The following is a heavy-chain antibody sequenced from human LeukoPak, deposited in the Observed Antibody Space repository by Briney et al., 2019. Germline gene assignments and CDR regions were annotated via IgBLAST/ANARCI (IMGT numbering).Heavy chain of an antibody. Sequence: PGGSLRLSCAASGFTFSSYAMSWVRQAPGKGLEWVSAISGSGGSTYYADSVKGRFTISRDNSKNTLYLQMNSLRAEDTAVYYCAKASLMIVVVITAYDYWGQGTLVTVSS. CDR2: ISGSGGST. CDR3: AKASLMIVVVITAYDY. D-gene: IGHD3-22*01. J-gene: IGHJ4*02. V-gene: IGHV3-23*01. CDR1: GFTFSSYA.